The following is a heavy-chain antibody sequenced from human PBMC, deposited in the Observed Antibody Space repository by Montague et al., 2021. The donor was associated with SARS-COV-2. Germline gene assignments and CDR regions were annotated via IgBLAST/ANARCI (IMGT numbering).Heavy chain of an antibody. J-gene: IGHJ4*02. CDR1: GGSFSGYY. CDR2: INQSGRT. Sequence: SETLSLTCAVYGGSFSGYYWSWIRQPPEKGLEWIGEINQSGRTNNNPSLKSRVIISVDTSMNQFSLKLSSVTAADTAVYYRARRGSSVWGVTVSAELDYWGQGILVIVSS. V-gene: IGHV4-34*01. D-gene: IGHD3-10*01. CDR3: ARRGSSVWGVTVSAELDY.